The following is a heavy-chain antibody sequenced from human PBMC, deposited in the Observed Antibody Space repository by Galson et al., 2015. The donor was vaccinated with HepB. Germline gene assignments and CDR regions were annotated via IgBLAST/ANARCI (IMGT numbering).Heavy chain of an antibody. D-gene: IGHD3-10*01. CDR3: AKDVSGTYYYGSGSHPPRINWFDP. CDR2: ISYDGSNK. Sequence: RQAPGKGLEWVAVISYDGSNKYYADSVKGRFTISRDNSKNTLYLQMNSLRAEDTAVYYCAKDVSGTYYYGSGSHPPRINWFDPWGQGTLVTVSS. V-gene: IGHV3-30*18. J-gene: IGHJ5*02.